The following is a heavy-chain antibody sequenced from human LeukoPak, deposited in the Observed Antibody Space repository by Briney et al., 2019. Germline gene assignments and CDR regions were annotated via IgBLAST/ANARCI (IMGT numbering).Heavy chain of an antibody. CDR3: ARTGGTYYYDSSGYHQYYFDY. Sequence: GASVKVSCKASGYTFTSYGISWVRQAPGQGLEWMGWISAYNGNTNYAQKLQGRVTMTTDTSTSTAYMELRSLRSDDTAVYYCARTGGTYYYDSSGYHQYYFDYWGQGTLVTVSS. CDR1: GYTFTSYG. CDR2: ISAYNGNT. J-gene: IGHJ4*02. V-gene: IGHV1-18*01. D-gene: IGHD3-22*01.